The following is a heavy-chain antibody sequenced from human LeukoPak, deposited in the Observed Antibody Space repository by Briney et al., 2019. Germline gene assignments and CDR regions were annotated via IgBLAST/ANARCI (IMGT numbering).Heavy chain of an antibody. V-gene: IGHV3-21*01. CDR2: ISSSSSYI. CDR3: AREYYYDSSGYYYASYDMDV. Sequence: PGGSLRLSCAASGFTFGSYSMNWVRQAPGKGLEWVSSISSSSSYIYYADSVKGRFTISRDNAKNSLYLQMNSLRAEDTAVYYCAREYYYDSSGYYYASYDMDVWGKGTTVTVSS. J-gene: IGHJ6*03. CDR1: GFTFGSYS. D-gene: IGHD3-22*01.